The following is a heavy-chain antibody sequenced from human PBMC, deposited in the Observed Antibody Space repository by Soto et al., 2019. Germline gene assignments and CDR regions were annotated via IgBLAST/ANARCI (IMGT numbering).Heavy chain of an antibody. J-gene: IGHJ4*02. V-gene: IGHV1-2*04. D-gene: IGHD6-19*01. Sequence: ASVKVSCKASGYTFTGYYMHWVRQAPGQGLEWMGWINPNSGGTNYAQKFQGWVTMTRDTSISTAYMELSRLRSDDTAVYYCARDRYSSGWYDFDHWGQGTPVTVSS. CDR1: GYTFTGYY. CDR3: ARDRYSSGWYDFDH. CDR2: INPNSGGT.